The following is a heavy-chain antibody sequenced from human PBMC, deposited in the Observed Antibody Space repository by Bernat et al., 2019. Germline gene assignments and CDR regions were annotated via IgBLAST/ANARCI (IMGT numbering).Heavy chain of an antibody. J-gene: IGHJ3*02. D-gene: IGHD4-17*01. Sequence: QVQLQESGPGLVKPSQTLSLICTVSGGSISTGVYYWSWIRQHPGKGLEWIGYIYYLGNTYYNPSLKSRVTISVGTSKNQFSLKLSSVTAADTAVYFGARVEGAYVDFDIWGQGTMVTVSS. CDR1: GGSISTGVYY. CDR3: ARVEGAYVDFDI. CDR2: IYYLGNT. V-gene: IGHV4-31*03.